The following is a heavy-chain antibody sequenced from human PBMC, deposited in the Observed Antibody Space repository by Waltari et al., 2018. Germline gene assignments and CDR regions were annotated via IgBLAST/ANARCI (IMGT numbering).Heavy chain of an antibody. Sequence: QVQLVQSGAEVKKPGSSVKVSCKASGGTFSSYAISWVGQAPGQGLEWVGGIIPILGIANYAQKFQGRVTITADKSTSTAYMELSSLRSEDTAVYYCARDPRQGITDKPGDYWGQGTLVTVSS. J-gene: IGHJ4*02. D-gene: IGHD3-10*01. CDR1: GGTFSSYA. V-gene: IGHV1-69*10. CDR2: IIPILGIA. CDR3: ARDPRQGITDKPGDY.